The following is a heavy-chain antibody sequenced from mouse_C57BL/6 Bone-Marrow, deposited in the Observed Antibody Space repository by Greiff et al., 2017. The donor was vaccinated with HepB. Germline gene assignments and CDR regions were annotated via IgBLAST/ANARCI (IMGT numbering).Heavy chain of an antibody. Sequence: QVQLQQPGAELVKPGASVKMSCKASGYTFTSYWITWVKQRPGQGLEWIGDIYPGSGSTNYNEKFKSKATLTVDKSSSTAYMQLSSLTSEDSAVYYCARWGEFITTVVAGKNYFDYWGQGTTLTVSS. D-gene: IGHD1-1*01. CDR1: GYTFTSYW. CDR2: IYPGSGST. V-gene: IGHV1-55*01. CDR3: ARWGEFITTVVAGKNYFDY. J-gene: IGHJ2*01.